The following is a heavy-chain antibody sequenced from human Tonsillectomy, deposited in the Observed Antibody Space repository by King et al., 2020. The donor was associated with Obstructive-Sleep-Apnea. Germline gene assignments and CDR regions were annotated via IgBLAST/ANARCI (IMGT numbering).Heavy chain of an antibody. V-gene: IGHV3-23*04. J-gene: IGHJ4*02. CDR3: AKDSMDYDVLTGPVDY. CDR2: ISGGGRST. CDR1: GFTFITYA. D-gene: IGHD3-9*01. Sequence: DVQLVESGGGLVQPGGSLRLSCVTSGFTFITYAMSWFRQAPGKGLEWFSWISGGGRSTYYADSVKGRFAISRDNSKNTLFLQMNSLRPEDTAVYYCAKDSMDYDVLTGPVDYWGQGTLVTVSS.